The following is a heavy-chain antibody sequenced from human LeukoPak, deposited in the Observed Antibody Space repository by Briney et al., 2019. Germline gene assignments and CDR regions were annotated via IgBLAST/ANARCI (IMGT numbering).Heavy chain of an antibody. CDR3: ARDRKGGGLRLGSYYYYMDV. CDR1: GGTFSSYA. CDR2: ITPIFGTA. Sequence: SVKVSCKASGGTFSSYAISWVRQAPGQGLEWMGRITPIFGTANYAQKFQGRVTITADKSTSTAYMELSSLRSEDTAVYYCARDRKGGGLRLGSYYYYMDVWGKGTTVTVSS. D-gene: IGHD5-12*01. J-gene: IGHJ6*03. V-gene: IGHV1-69*06.